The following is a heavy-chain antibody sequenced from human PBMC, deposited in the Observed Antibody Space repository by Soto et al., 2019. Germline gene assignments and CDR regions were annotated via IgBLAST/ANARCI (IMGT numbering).Heavy chain of an antibody. CDR1: GFTFSTYG. D-gene: IGHD3-16*02. V-gene: IGHV3-23*01. CDR3: TGALDLPPYYFYYGMDL. J-gene: IGHJ6*02. CDR2: IGSSDAYT. Sequence: ELRLLESGGCLVQSGGSLGLSCAGSGFTFSTYGMSWVRRAPGKGLEWVSTIGSSDAYTYYVDSVRGRFTISRDNFQSTVYLQMNSLRAEDTAVYYCTGALDLPPYYFYYGMDLWGQGTTVTVSS.